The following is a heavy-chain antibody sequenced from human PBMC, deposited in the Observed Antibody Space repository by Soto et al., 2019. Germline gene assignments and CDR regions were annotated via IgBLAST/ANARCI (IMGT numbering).Heavy chain of an antibody. Sequence: SETLSLTCAVSCYSISSGYYWGWIRQPPGKGLEWIGSIYHSGSTYYNPSLKSRVTISVDTSKNQFSLKLSSVTAADTAVYYCASITMVRGVIILHDAFDIWGQGTMVTVSS. D-gene: IGHD3-10*01. V-gene: IGHV4-38-2*01. J-gene: IGHJ3*02. CDR3: ASITMVRGVIILHDAFDI. CDR1: CYSISSGYY. CDR2: IYHSGST.